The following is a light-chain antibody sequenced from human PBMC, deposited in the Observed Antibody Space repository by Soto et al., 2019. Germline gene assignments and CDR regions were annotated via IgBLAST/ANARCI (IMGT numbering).Light chain of an antibody. Sequence: QSALTQPPSASGSPGQSVTISCIGTASDVGGYNYVSWYQHHPGKAPKLMIYEVTKRPSGVPDRFSGSKSGNTASLTVSGLQVEDEADYYCSSYAGSNKLIFGGGTKLTVL. CDR1: ASDVGGYNY. V-gene: IGLV2-8*01. CDR2: EVT. CDR3: SSYAGSNKLI. J-gene: IGLJ2*01.